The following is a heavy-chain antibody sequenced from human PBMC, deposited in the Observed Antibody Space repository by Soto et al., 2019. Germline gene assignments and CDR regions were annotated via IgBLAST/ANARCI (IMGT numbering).Heavy chain of an antibody. CDR2: ISRSHSSI. J-gene: IGHJ4*02. D-gene: IGHD5-18*01. Sequence: GVSLILSCSSSVLILINSLIFLVLPAQVKWLEWISYISRSHSSIYYADSLKGRFTISRDNAKNSLFLQMNSLRDEDRAVYYWATVVSKGYSHYRNVNWGKG. CDR1: VLILINSL. V-gene: IGHV3-48*02. CDR3: ATVVSKGYSHYRNVN.